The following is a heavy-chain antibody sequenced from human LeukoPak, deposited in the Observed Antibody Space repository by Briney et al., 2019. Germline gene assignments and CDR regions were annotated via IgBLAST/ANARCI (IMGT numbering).Heavy chain of an antibody. CDR3: ATLVAAARWFVA. V-gene: IGHV1-69*13. J-gene: IGHJ5*02. CDR1: GGTCSSYA. D-gene: IGHD2-15*01. Sequence: SVKVSCKASGGTCSSYAISWVRQAPGQGLEWMGGIIPIFGTANYAQKFQGRVTITADESTSTAYMELSSRRSEDTAVYYCATLVAAARWFVAWRKGTMVTVSS. CDR2: IIPIFGTA.